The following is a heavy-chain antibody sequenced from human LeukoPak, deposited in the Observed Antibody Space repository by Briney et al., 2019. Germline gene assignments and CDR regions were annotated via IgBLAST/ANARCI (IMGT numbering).Heavy chain of an antibody. Sequence: GGSLRLSCAVSGFTVSSNHMSWVRQAPGKGLEWVSVIYSGGGTYYADSVKGRFTISRDNSKNTVYLQMNSLRAEDTAVYYCARIGDSQGYWGQRTLVTVSP. D-gene: IGHD3-16*01. CDR1: GFTVSSNH. CDR3: ARIGDSQGY. J-gene: IGHJ4*02. V-gene: IGHV3-53*01. CDR2: IYSGGGT.